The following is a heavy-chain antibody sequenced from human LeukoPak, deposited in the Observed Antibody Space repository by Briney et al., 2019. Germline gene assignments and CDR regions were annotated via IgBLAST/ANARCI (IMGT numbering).Heavy chain of an antibody. D-gene: IGHD4-23*01. J-gene: IGHJ4*02. CDR1: GFTFSSFN. CDR3: ARAVAPFDY. CDR2: ITSSGDI. Sequence: PGGSLRLSCEASGFTFSSFNMNWVRQAPGKGLEWVSSITSSGDIYYADSVKGRFTISRDNAKNSLYLQMNSLRVEDTAVYYCARAVAPFDYWGQGALVTVSS. V-gene: IGHV3-21*01.